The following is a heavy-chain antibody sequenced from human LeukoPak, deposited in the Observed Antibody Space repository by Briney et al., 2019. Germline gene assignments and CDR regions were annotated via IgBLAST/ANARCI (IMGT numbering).Heavy chain of an antibody. Sequence: PSETLSLTCTVSGGSISSGGYYWSWIRQPPGKGLEWIGYIYRSGSTYYNPSLKSRVTISVDRSKNQFSLKLSSVTAADTAVYYCTTSSSWQGYWGQGTLVTVSS. D-gene: IGHD6-13*01. J-gene: IGHJ4*02. CDR1: GGSISSGGYY. CDR2: IYRSGST. V-gene: IGHV4-30-2*01. CDR3: TTSSSWQGY.